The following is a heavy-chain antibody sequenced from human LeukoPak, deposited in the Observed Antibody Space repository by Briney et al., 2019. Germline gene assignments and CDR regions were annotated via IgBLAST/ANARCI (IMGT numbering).Heavy chain of an antibody. D-gene: IGHD5-12*01. V-gene: IGHV1-2*02. CDR3: ATARDILTTISVGGFDY. J-gene: IGHJ4*02. CDR2: INPHSGGT. CDR1: GYTFTGFY. Sequence: GASVKVSCKASGYTFTGFYMHWVRQAPGQGLEWMGWINPHSGGTNYAQNFQGRVTMTRDTSISTAYMDLSRLRSDDTAVYYCATARDILTTISVGGFDYWGQGTLVTVSP.